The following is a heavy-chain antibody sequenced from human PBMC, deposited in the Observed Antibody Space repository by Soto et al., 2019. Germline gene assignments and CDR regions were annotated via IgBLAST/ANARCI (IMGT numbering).Heavy chain of an antibody. CDR3: ARRYCSSTSCSFDY. CDR2: IDPSDSYT. V-gene: IGHV5-10-1*01. J-gene: IGHJ4*02. Sequence: PGESLKISCKGSGYSFTSYWISWVRQMPGKGLEWMGRIDPSDSYTNYSPSFQGHVTISADESISTAYLQWSSLKASDTAMYYCARRYCSSTSCSFDYWGQGTLVTVSS. D-gene: IGHD2-2*01. CDR1: GYSFTSYW.